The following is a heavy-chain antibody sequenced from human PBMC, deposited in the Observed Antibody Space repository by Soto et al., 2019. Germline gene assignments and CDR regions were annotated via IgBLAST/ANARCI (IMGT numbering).Heavy chain of an antibody. V-gene: IGHV4-4*09. CDR3: ARKGYGPRHGLVDV. Sequence: QVQLQESGPGLVKPSETLSLTCNVSAGSIIDYYCSWFRQPPGKGLEWIGYINHNGYSAYNLALKRRITMSVDTAKTQFSLVLDSVTDTEKAVYYCARKGYGPRHGLVDVWGQGTTVNLSS. D-gene: IGHD1-1*01. J-gene: IGHJ6*02. CDR2: INHNGYS. CDR1: AGSIIDYY.